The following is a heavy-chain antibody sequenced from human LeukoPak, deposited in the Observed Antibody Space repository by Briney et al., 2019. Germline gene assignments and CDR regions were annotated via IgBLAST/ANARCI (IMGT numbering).Heavy chain of an antibody. CDR1: GGSISSSNW. CDR2: IYHSGST. V-gene: IGHV4-4*02. Sequence: SETLSLTCAVSGGSISSSNWWSWVRQPPGKGLEWIGEIYHSGSTNYNPSLKSRVTISVDTSKNQFSLKLPSVTAADTAVYYCARGSPTYYYDSSGPSLLYYYMDVWGKGTTVTVSS. CDR3: ARGSPTYYYDSSGPSLLYYYMDV. J-gene: IGHJ6*03. D-gene: IGHD3-22*01.